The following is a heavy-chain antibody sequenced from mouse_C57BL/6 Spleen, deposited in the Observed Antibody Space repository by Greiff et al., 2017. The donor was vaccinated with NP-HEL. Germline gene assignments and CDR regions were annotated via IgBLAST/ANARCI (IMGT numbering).Heavy chain of an antibody. V-gene: IGHV1-61*01. CDR1: GYTFTSYW. J-gene: IGHJ3*01. CDR2: IYPSDSET. Sequence: QVQLQQPGAELVRPGSSVKLSCKASGYTFTSYWMYWVKQRPGQGLEWIGNIYPSDSETHYNQKFKDKATLTVDKSSSTAYMQLSSLTSEDSAVYYCARGYYGTLAYWGQGTLVTVSA. D-gene: IGHD1-1*01. CDR3: ARGYYGTLAY.